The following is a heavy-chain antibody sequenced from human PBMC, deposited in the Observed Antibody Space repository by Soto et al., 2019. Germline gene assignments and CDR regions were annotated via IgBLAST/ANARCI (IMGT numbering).Heavy chain of an antibody. V-gene: IGHV3-33*01. CDR1: GFSLGSYG. Sequence: QVQLVESGGGVVQPGRSLRLSCAASGFSLGSYGMHWVRQAPGKGLEWVAVIWYDGSKKYYADSVQGRFTISRDISENTLYLEINRLRAEDTAIYYCARDPATVTTHYDYWGQGTLVTVSS. CDR2: IWYDGSKK. J-gene: IGHJ4*02. D-gene: IGHD4-17*01. CDR3: ARDPATVTTHYDY.